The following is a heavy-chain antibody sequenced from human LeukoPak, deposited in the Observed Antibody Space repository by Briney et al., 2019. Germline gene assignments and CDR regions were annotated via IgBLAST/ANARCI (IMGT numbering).Heavy chain of an antibody. CDR2: IRIISSSI. V-gene: IGHV3-48*02. CDR1: GVTFSSYS. Sequence: PGGSLRLSCAASGVTFSSYSMNWVRQAPGKGLEWVSYIRIISSSIYYADSVKGGFTISRDNAKNSLFLQMNRLREEDTAVYYCARDRGYFVHWGQGTLVTVSS. CDR3: ARDRGYFVH. J-gene: IGHJ4*02.